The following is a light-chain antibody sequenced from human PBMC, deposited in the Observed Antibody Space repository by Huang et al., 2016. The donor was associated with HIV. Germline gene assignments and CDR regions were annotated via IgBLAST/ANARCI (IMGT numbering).Light chain of an antibody. V-gene: IGKV3-15*01. CDR1: QSVSSN. Sequence: EIVMTQSPGILSASPGERATLSCRASQSVSSNLAWYQQKPGQAPRLLIYGASTRATGIPARFSGSGSGTEFTLTISSLQSEDFAVYYCQQYNNWPPDTFGQGTKLEIK. CDR3: QQYNNWPPDT. J-gene: IGKJ2*01. CDR2: GAS.